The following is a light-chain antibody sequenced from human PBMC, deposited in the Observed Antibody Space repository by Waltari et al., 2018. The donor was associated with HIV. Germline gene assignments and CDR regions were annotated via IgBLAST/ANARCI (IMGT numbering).Light chain of an antibody. CDR3: QQYDRSPQT. CDR2: GAS. CDR1: QTVSSTY. V-gene: IGKV3-20*01. J-gene: IGKJ1*01. Sequence: EVVLTQSPGTLSLSPGERATLSCRASQTVSSTYLAWYQQKPGQAPRLLIYGASSRATGIPDRFSGSGSGTDFTLTISRLEPEDFAVYYWQQYDRSPQTFGQGTKVEIK.